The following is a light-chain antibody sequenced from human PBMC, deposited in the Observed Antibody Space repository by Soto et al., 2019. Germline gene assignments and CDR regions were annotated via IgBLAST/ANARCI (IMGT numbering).Light chain of an antibody. CDR3: QDYNSWT. Sequence: EIVFTQSPGTLSLSPGDRRTLSCMAIQSGSTRSLAWHQQNPGQPTRLLIYAASSRAADIPDRFSGSGYGTELTLTISSVQPDDFATYYCQDYNSWTVGQGTKVEIK. CDR2: AAS. J-gene: IGKJ1*01. CDR1: QSGSTRS. V-gene: IGKV3-20*01.